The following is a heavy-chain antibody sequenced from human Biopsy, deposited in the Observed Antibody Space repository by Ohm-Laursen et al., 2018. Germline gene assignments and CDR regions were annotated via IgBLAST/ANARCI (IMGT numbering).Heavy chain of an antibody. CDR2: IWYDGTNE. CDR3: ARGLSSGWYGYFDV. D-gene: IGHD6-19*01. J-gene: IGHJ2*01. V-gene: IGHV3-33*04. CDR1: GFTFGHYA. Sequence: SLRLSCTASGFTFGHYAMHWVRQAPGKGLEWISLIWYDGTNEDYADSVKGRFTISRDNSKNTLYLQINTLTLEDAAFYYCARGLSSGWYGYFDVWGRGTLVTVSS.